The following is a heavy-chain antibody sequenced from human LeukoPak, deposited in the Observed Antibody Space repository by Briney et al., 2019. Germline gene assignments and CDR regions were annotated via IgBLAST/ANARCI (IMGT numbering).Heavy chain of an antibody. D-gene: IGHD3-10*01. Sequence: PSETLSLTCTVSGAFITRDTYYWAWVRQSPGKGLEWIGSIWFDGNDYYNPSLRSRVAMSVDPSKIQFSLRVNSVTAADTGIYYCVRDPRGSYEDWYAAGGQGPRVTVAS. CDR2: IWFDGND. CDR1: GAFITRDTYY. CDR3: VRDPRGSYEDWYAA. J-gene: IGHJ4*02. V-gene: IGHV4-39*07.